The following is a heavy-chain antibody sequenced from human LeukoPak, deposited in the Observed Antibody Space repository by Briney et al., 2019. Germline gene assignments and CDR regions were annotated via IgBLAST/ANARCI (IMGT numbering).Heavy chain of an antibody. V-gene: IGHV1-46*01. J-gene: IGHJ4*02. CDR2: IYPRDGST. CDR1: GDTFTSYY. CDR3: ARDQEAFDY. Sequence: ASVKVSCKASGDTFTSYYIHWVRQAPGQGLEWMGMIYPRDGSTSYAQKFQGRVTVTRDTSTSTVHMELSGLRSEDTAVYYCARDQEAFDYWGQGTLVTVSS.